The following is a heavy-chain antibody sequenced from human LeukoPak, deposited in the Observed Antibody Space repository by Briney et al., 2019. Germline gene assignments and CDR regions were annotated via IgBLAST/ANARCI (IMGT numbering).Heavy chain of an antibody. V-gene: IGHV1-2*04. Sequence: ASVKVSCKASGYTFTGYYMHWVRQAPGQGLEWMGWINPNSGGTNYAQKFQGWVTMTRDTSNSTAYMELSRLRSDDTAVYYCARGHDSSGYTFDYWGQGTLVTVSS. CDR3: ARGHDSSGYTFDY. CDR1: GYTFTGYY. D-gene: IGHD3-22*01. J-gene: IGHJ4*02. CDR2: INPNSGGT.